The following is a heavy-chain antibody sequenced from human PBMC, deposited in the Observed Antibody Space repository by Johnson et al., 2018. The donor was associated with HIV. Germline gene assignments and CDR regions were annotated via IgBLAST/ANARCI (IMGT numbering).Heavy chain of an antibody. Sequence: QVQLVESGGGVVQPGESLRLSCAASGFTFANYGMHWVRQAPGKGLEWVAFTAHDESNKYYADSVKGRFTISRDNSKNTLFVQMNSLRAEDTAVYYCAKDPAFMGSGVGVAFDVWCQGTMVTVSS. V-gene: IGHV3-30*02. CDR2: TAHDESNK. J-gene: IGHJ3*01. CDR3: AKDPAFMGSGVGVAFDV. D-gene: IGHD2-15*01. CDR1: GFTFANYG.